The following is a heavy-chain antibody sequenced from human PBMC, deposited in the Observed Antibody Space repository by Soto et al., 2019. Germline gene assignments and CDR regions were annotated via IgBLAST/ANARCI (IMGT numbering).Heavy chain of an antibody. CDR1: GGSFSGYY. Sequence: SENLYLTSAVYGGSFSGYYWSCIRQPPGKGLEWIGEINHSGSTNYNPSLKSRVTISVDTSKNQFSLKLSSVTAADTAVYYCARGFYGSGSYRSRWEYYYYGKDVWGQGPSVT. D-gene: IGHD3-10*01. V-gene: IGHV4-34*01. J-gene: IGHJ6*02. CDR2: INHSGST. CDR3: ARGFYGSGSYRSRWEYYYYGKDV.